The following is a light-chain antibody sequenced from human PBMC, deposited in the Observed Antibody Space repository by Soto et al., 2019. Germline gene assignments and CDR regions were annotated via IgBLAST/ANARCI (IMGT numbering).Light chain of an antibody. CDR2: DAS. Sequence: DIQMTQSPSTLSASVGDRVTITCRASQSISSWLAWYQQKPGKAPKLLIYDASALPRGVPSRFSDSGSGTKFTLTIASLQPDDFATYYCQQYETFSGTFGPGTKVDIK. V-gene: IGKV1-5*01. J-gene: IGKJ1*01. CDR1: QSISSW. CDR3: QQYETFSGT.